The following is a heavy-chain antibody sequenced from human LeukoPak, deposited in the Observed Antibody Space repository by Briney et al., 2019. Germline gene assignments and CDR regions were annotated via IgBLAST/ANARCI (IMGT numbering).Heavy chain of an antibody. CDR3: ALAYSYGRDAFDI. D-gene: IGHD5-18*01. Sequence: PGGSLRLSCAASGFTFSSYGMHWVRQAPGKGLEWVAFIRFDGSNKYYADSVKGRFTISRDNSKNTLFLQMNSLRAEDTAVYYCALAYSYGRDAFDIWGQGTMVTVSS. V-gene: IGHV3-30*02. CDR2: IRFDGSNK. CDR1: GFTFSSYG. J-gene: IGHJ3*02.